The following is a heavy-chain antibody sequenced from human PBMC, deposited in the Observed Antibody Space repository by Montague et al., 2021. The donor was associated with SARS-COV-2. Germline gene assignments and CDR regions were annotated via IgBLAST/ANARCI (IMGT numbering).Heavy chain of an antibody. CDR1: GGSISSSSYY. CDR3: ARGSGCSGGSCYSEWDPYYYYGMDV. CDR2: IYYSGST. Sequence: SETLSLTCTVPGGSISSSSYYWGWIRQPPGKGLEWIGSIYYSGSTYYNPSLKSRVTISVDTSKNQFSLKLSSVTAADTAVYYCARGSGCSGGSCYSEWDPYYYYGMDVWGQGTTVTVSS. J-gene: IGHJ6*02. V-gene: IGHV4-39*01. D-gene: IGHD2-15*01.